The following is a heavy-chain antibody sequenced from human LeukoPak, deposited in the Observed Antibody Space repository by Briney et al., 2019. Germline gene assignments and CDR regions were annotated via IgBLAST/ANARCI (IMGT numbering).Heavy chain of an antibody. J-gene: IGHJ3*02. CDR2: INPNSGGT. CDR3: ARGWAGELLNAFDI. V-gene: IGHV1-2*02. D-gene: IGHD3-10*01. Sequence: WASVKVSFKASGYTFTGYYMHWVRQAPGQGLEWMGWINPNSGGTNYAQKFQGRVTMTRDTSISTAYMELSRLRSDDTAVYYCARGWAGELLNAFDIWGQGTMVTVSS. CDR1: GYTFTGYY.